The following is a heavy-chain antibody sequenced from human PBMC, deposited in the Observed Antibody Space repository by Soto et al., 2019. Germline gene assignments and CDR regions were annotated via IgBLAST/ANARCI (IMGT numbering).Heavy chain of an antibody. V-gene: IGHV1-24*01. CDR2: FDPEDGET. D-gene: IGHD3-10*01. CDR3: ATASYYYGSGRTYNWFDP. Sequence: QVQLVQSGAEVKKPGASVKVPCKVSGYTLTELSMHWVRQAPGKGLEWMGGFDPEDGETIYAQKFQGRVTMTEDTSTDTAYMELSSLRSEDTAVYYCATASYYYGSGRTYNWFDPWGQGTLVTVSS. J-gene: IGHJ5*02. CDR1: GYTLTELS.